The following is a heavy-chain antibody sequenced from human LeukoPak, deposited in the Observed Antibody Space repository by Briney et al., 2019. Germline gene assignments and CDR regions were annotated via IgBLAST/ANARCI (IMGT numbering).Heavy chain of an antibody. CDR3: ARHGYSYGWDFDY. V-gene: IGHV4-39*01. J-gene: IGHJ4*02. D-gene: IGHD5-18*01. CDR1: GGSISSGSYY. CDR2: MFHSGST. Sequence: SETLSLTCTVSGGSISSGSYYWGWIRQPPGKGLEWIGSMFHSGSTYYNPSLKSRVTISVDTSKNQFSLKLSSVTAADTAVYYCARHGYSYGWDFDYWGQGTLVTVSS.